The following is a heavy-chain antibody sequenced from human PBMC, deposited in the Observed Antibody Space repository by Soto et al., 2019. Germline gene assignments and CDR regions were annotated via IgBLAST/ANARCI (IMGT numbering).Heavy chain of an antibody. J-gene: IGHJ6*02. D-gene: IGHD3-10*01. Sequence: SQTLSLTCAISGDSVSSNSAAWNWIRQSPSRGLEWLGRTYYRSKWYNDYAVSVKSRITINPDTSKNQFSLQLNSVTPEDTAVYYCARGQWYYGSGSSGYYYGMDVWGQGTTVTVSS. CDR1: GDSVSSNSAA. CDR3: ARGQWYYGSGSSGYYYGMDV. V-gene: IGHV6-1*01. CDR2: TYYRSKWYN.